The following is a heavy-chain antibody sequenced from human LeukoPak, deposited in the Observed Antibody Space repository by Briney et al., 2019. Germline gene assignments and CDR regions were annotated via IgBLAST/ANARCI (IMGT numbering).Heavy chain of an antibody. J-gene: IGHJ6*03. V-gene: IGHV1-69*05. CDR2: IIPIFGTA. CDR3: ARGRRFTAMVTSYYYYYMDV. D-gene: IGHD5-18*01. Sequence: GASVKVSCKASGGTFSSYAISWVRQAPGQGLEWMGGIIPIFGTANYAQKFQGRVTITTDESTSTAYMELSSLRSEDTAVYYCARGRRFTAMVTSYYYYYMDVWGKGTTVTVSS. CDR1: GGTFSSYA.